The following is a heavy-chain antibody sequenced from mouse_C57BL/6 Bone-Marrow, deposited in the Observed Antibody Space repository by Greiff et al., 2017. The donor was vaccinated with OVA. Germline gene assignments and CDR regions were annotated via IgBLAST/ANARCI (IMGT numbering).Heavy chain of an antibody. CDR3: ARHRGSELAEV. CDR2: ISSGGSYT. CDR1: GFTFSSYG. J-gene: IGHJ1*03. Sequence: EVQLVESGGDLVKPGGSLKLSCAASGFTFSSYGMSWVRQTPEKRLEWVATISSGGSYTYYPDSVKGRFTISRDNAKNTLYLQMSSLKSEDTAMYYCARHRGSELAEVWGTGTTVTVSS. D-gene: IGHD4-1*01. V-gene: IGHV5-6*01.